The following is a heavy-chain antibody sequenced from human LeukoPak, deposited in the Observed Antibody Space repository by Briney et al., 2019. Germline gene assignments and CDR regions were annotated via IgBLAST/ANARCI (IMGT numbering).Heavy chain of an antibody. CDR1: GYTFTDYY. CDR3: ARGRNIEMTAMSGGCDY. V-gene: IGHV1-2*02. J-gene: IGHJ4*02. D-gene: IGHD5-24*01. Sequence: WASVKVSCKASGYTFTDYYMHWVRQAPGQGLEWMGWLNPNSGDTHYAQKFQGRVSMTRDTSISPAYMDLSDLRSDDTAVYYCARGRNIEMTAMSGGCDYWGQGTLVTVSS. CDR2: LNPNSGDT.